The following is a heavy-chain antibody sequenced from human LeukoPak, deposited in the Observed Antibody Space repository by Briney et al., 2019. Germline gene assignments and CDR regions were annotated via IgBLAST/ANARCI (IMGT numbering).Heavy chain of an antibody. D-gene: IGHD1-1*01. V-gene: IGHV3-48*03. CDR2: ISSSGSTI. J-gene: IGHJ4*02. CDR3: ATRPGTVEDY. CDR1: GFTFSSYE. Sequence: GGSLRLSCAASGFTFSSYEMNWVRQAPGKGLEWVSYISSSGSTIYYADFVKGRFTISRDNAKNSLYLQMNSLRAEDTAVYYCATRPGTVEDYWGQGTLVTVSS.